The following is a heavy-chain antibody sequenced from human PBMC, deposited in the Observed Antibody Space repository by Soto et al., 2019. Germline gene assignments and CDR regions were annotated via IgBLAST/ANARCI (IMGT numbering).Heavy chain of an antibody. CDR1: GFTFSSYA. Sequence: EVQLLESGGDLVQPGGSLRLSCAASGFTFSSYAMIWVRQAPGKGLEWVSAISVSGGDTYYADSVKGRFTISRDDSKNTVYLQMNSLKAEDTAVYYCAKLGQAVAGTESWGQGALVTVSS. CDR2: ISVSGGDT. D-gene: IGHD6-19*01. CDR3: AKLGQAVAGTES. J-gene: IGHJ5*02. V-gene: IGHV3-23*01.